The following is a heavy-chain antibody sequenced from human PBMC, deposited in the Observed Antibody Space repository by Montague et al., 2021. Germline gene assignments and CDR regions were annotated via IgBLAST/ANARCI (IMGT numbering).Heavy chain of an antibody. CDR2: MNPDRSGR. CDR3: ARDPFFGAVDY. V-gene: IGHV3-7*01. J-gene: IGHJ4*02. CDR1: GFIFNNSY. Sequence: SMILSCAASGFIFNNSYMAWIRQAPVKGLDWVANMNPDRSGRYYXDSVRGRFTISRDNAKNSLFLQMSSLRVEDTAVYYCARDPFFGAVDYWAREPWSPSPQ. D-gene: IGHD2/OR15-2a*01.